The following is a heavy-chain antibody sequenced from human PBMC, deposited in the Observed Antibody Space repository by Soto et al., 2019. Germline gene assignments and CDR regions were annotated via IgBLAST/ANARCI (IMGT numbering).Heavy chain of an antibody. J-gene: IGHJ4*02. CDR3: ARELGFGDCLGHAY. Sequence: QVQLVESGGGVVQPGRSLRLSCAASGFTFSSYAMHCVRQAPGKGREWVAVISYDGSNKYYADSVKRRFTISRDNSKNTRYLHGNRLRAVEAAVYYCARELGFGDCLGHAYWGQGTLVAVSS. CDR1: GFTFSSYA. CDR2: ISYDGSNK. V-gene: IGHV3-30-3*01. D-gene: IGHD2-21*02.